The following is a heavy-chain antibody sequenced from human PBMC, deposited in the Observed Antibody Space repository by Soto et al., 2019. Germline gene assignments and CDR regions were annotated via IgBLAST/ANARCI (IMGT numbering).Heavy chain of an antibody. CDR2: ISGSGGST. V-gene: IGHV3-23*01. Sequence: GSLRLSCAASGFTFSSYAMSWVRQAPGKGLEWVSAISGSGGSTYYADSVKGRFTISRDNSKNTLYLQMNSLRAEDTAVYYCAKVPYYYDSSGYSAPFDYWGQGTLVTVSS. CDR3: AKVPYYYDSSGYSAPFDY. D-gene: IGHD3-22*01. J-gene: IGHJ4*02. CDR1: GFTFSSYA.